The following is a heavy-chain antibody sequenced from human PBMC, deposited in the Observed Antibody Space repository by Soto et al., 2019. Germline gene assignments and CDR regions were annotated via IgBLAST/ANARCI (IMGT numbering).Heavy chain of an antibody. V-gene: IGHV3-23*01. CDR2: ISGSGGST. D-gene: IGHD3-22*01. J-gene: IGHJ4*02. Sequence: TGGSLRLSCADSGFTFSRLAMSWVRQAPGKGLEWVSAISGSGGSTYYADSVKGRFTISRDNSKNTLYLQMNSLRAEDTAVYYCAKWSKYYDSSGYPPDYWGQGTLVTVSS. CDR1: GFTFSRLA. CDR3: AKWSKYYDSSGYPPDY.